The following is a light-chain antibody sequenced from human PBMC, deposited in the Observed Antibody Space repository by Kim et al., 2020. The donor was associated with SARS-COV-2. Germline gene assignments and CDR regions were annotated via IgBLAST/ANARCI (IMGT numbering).Light chain of an antibody. CDR1: QDISNY. V-gene: IGKV1-33*01. CDR3: QQYDTLLALN. Sequence: SVGDSVTITCQASQDISNYLNWYQQKPGKAPKVMIYDASNLETGVTSRFSGSGSGTDFTFNISRLQPEDIATYYCQQYDTLLALNFGGGTKVDIK. CDR2: DAS. J-gene: IGKJ4*01.